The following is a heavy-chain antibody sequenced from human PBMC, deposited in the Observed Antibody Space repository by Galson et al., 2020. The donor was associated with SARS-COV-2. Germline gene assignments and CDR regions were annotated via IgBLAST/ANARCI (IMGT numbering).Heavy chain of an antibody. V-gene: IGHV3-23*01. CDR2: ISGSGGST. D-gene: IGHD5-12*01. CDR3: AMENMGYDDRWYDFDA. CDR1: GFTFRNYA. Sequence: GGSLRLSCAASGFTFRNYAMSWVRQAPGKGLEWVSAISGSGGSTYYADSVKGRLTISRDNSKNTLYRQMNSLRAEDAAIYYCAMENMGYDDRWYDFDAWGQGSLVSVSS. J-gene: IGHJ5*02.